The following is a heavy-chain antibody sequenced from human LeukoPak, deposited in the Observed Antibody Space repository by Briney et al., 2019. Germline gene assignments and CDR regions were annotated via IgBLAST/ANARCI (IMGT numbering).Heavy chain of an antibody. CDR2: INAGNGKT. J-gene: IGHJ4*02. Sequence: ASVKVSCKASGYIFTDYAIQWVRQAPGQGLEWMGWINAGNGKTKYSQKFQGRVTITRDTSASTAYMELSGPRSDDTAVYYCAGARWTSTVTTYYLDFWGQGTLVTVSS. CDR3: AGARWTSTVTTYYLDF. CDR1: GYIFTDYA. D-gene: IGHD4-17*01. V-gene: IGHV1-3*01.